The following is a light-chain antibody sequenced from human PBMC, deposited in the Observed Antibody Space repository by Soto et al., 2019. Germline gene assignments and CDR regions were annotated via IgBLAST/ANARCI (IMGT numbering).Light chain of an antibody. V-gene: IGLV2-14*01. J-gene: IGLJ3*02. CDR1: SSDVGGYNY. CDR3: SSYTISSTWV. Sequence: QSALTQPASVSGSPGQSITISCTGTSSDVGGYNYVSWFQHHPGKAPKLIIFEVSNRPSGVSNRFSGSKSGNTASLTISGLQAEDGADYYCSSYTISSTWVFGGGTQLTVL. CDR2: EVS.